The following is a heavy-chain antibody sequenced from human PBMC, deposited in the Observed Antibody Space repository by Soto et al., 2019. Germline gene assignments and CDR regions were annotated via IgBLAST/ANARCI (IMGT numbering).Heavy chain of an antibody. J-gene: IGHJ4*02. Sequence: QVQLVESGGGVVQPGRSLRLSCAASGFTFSSYGMHWVRQAPGKGLEWVAIISYDGSNTYYADSVKGRFTISRDNSKNTLYLQMNSLRAEDTSVYYCAKEGGLSGSYYMYSSYYFDYWGQGTLVTVSS. CDR2: ISYDGSNT. D-gene: IGHD1-26*01. CDR1: GFTFSSYG. CDR3: AKEGGLSGSYYMYSSYYFDY. V-gene: IGHV3-30*18.